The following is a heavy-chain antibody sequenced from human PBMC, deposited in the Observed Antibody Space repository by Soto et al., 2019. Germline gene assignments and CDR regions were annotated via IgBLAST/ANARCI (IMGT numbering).Heavy chain of an antibody. CDR1: GGSFSGYY. D-gene: IGHD6-19*01. V-gene: IGHV4-59*10. Sequence: QVQLQQWGAGLLKPSETLSLTCAVYGGSFSGYYWSWIRQPAGKGLEWIGRIYTSGSTNYNPSLKSRVTMSVDTSKNQFSLKLSSVTAADTAVYYCARDREWLVRRDYYYGMDVWGQGTTVTVSS. J-gene: IGHJ6*02. CDR3: ARDREWLVRRDYYYGMDV. CDR2: IYTSGST.